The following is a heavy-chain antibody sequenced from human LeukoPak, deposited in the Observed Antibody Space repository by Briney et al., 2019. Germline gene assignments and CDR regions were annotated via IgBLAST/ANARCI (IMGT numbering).Heavy chain of an antibody. Sequence: ASVKVSCKASGYTFTGYYVHWVRQAPGQGLEWMGWIDPNSGDTNYAQKFQGRVTMTSDTSISTAYMELSRLRSDDTAVYHCARGVIVGNFDYWGQGTLVTVSS. D-gene: IGHD1-26*01. CDR3: ARGVIVGNFDY. V-gene: IGHV1-2*02. CDR2: IDPNSGDT. CDR1: GYTFTGYY. J-gene: IGHJ4*02.